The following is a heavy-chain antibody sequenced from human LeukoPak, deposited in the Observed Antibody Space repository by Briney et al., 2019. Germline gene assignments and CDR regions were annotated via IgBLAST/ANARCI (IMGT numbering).Heavy chain of an antibody. Sequence: GGSLRLSCAASGFTFSNYWMSWVRQAPGKGLEWVANIKQDGSEKYYVDSVKGRFTISRDNAKNSLYLQTNSLRAEDTAVYYCGRLRTFCYLGQGTLVTVSS. J-gene: IGHJ4*02. D-gene: IGHD1-14*01. CDR1: GFTFSNYW. CDR3: GRLRTFCY. CDR2: IKQDGSEK. V-gene: IGHV3-7*03.